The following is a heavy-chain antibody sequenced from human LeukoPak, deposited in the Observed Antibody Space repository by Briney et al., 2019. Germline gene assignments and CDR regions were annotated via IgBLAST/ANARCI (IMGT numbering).Heavy chain of an antibody. J-gene: IGHJ4*02. CDR2: ISVHNGNT. V-gene: IGHV1-18*01. CDR1: GYTFSNYA. D-gene: IGHD6-13*01. CDR3: ARVDSRSWTAFDY. Sequence: ASVKVSCKASGYTFSNYAISWVRHAPGQGLEWVGWISVHNGNTKYAQKLQGRVTMTTDTSTTTAYMELRSLTSDDTAVYFCARVDSRSWTAFDYWGQGTLVTVFS.